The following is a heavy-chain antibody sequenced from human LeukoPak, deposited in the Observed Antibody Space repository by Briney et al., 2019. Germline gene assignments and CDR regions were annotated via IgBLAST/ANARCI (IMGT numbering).Heavy chain of an antibody. J-gene: IGHJ4*02. CDR3: ATSHDSAGND. V-gene: IGHV3-7*01. CDR2: IRHDGNAK. D-gene: IGHD2-15*01. CDR1: GFTFINYD. Sequence: GGSLRLSCAASGFTFINYDFVWVRQAPGKGLEWVANIRHDGNAKNYVPSVRGRFTISRDNAKNSLYLQMNSLTVEDTAVYYCATSHDSAGNDWGQGTLVTVSS.